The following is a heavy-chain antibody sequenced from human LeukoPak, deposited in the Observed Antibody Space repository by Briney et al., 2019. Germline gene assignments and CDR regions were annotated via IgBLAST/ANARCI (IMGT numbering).Heavy chain of an antibody. CDR1: GGTFSSYA. Sequence: GSSVKVSCKASGGTFSSYAISWVRQAPGKGLEWMGRIIPILGIANYAQKFQGRVTITADKSTSTAYMELSSLRSEDTAVYYCARERVGATEQSFDYWGQGTLVTVSS. V-gene: IGHV1-69*04. D-gene: IGHD1-26*01. J-gene: IGHJ4*02. CDR2: IIPILGIA. CDR3: ARERVGATEQSFDY.